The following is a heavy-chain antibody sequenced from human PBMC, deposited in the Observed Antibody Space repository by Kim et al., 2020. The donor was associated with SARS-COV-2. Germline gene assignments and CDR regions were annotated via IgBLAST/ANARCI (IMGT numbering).Heavy chain of an antibody. V-gene: IGHV3-74*01. Sequence: SSAAPVKGRFTISRDHAKNTLYLQMNSLRAEDTAVYYCARDPSEGGGSDYWGQGTLVTVSS. J-gene: IGHJ4*02. CDR3: ARDPSEGGGSDY. D-gene: IGHD1-26*01.